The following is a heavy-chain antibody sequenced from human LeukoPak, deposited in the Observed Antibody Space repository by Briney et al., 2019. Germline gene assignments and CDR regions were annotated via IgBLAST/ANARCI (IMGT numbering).Heavy chain of an antibody. CDR3: AKIRSLVTTH. Sequence: PSETLSLTCSVSGGSITGDFWGWIRQSPGKGLEWLGYMYHTGSTNYNPSLLSRVTMSADTSKNQFSLELSSVTAADTAVYFCAKIRSLVTTHWGPGTLVTVSS. J-gene: IGHJ4*02. D-gene: IGHD2-21*02. CDR1: GGSITGDF. CDR2: MYHTGST. V-gene: IGHV4-59*01.